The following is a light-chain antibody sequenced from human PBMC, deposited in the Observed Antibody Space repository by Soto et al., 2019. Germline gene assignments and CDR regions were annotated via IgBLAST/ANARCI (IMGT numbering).Light chain of an antibody. V-gene: IGLV2-14*01. J-gene: IGLJ1*01. Sequence: QSALTQPASVSGSPGQSITISCSGSTTDIGSHDYVSWYQQHPGKVPKLIIYEVSKRPSGASDRFSGSESGNAAYLSISGLQPEDEADYYCNSYTTTSALVFGTGTKLTVL. CDR3: NSYTTTSALV. CDR1: TTDIGSHDY. CDR2: EVS.